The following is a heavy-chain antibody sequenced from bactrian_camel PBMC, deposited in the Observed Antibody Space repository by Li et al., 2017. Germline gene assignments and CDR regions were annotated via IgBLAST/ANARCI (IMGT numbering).Heavy chain of an antibody. Sequence: VQLVESGGGLVQPGGSLRLSCAASGFTFSSYWMYWVRQAPGKGLESVSSMDADGGTTYYTDSVKGRFTVSRDNAKNTMYLQMNSLKSEDTAVYYCAADRLACLGSTWSGESLKWNYWGQGTQVTVS. CDR3: AADRLACLGSTWSGESLKWNY. V-gene: IGHV3S1*01. CDR2: MDADGGTT. J-gene: IGHJ4*01. CDR1: GFTFSSYW. D-gene: IGHD1*01.